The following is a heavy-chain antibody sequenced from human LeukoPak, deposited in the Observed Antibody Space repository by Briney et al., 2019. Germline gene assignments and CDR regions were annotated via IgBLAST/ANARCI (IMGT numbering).Heavy chain of an antibody. J-gene: IGHJ4*02. CDR2: ISGSGDTT. D-gene: IGHD6-19*01. CDR3: AKKINSGWYSPYDS. V-gene: IGHV3-23*01. CDR1: GFIFSTYA. Sequence: GGSLRLSCAASGFIFSTYAMTWVRQAPGKGLEWVSAISGSGDTTYYPDSVKGRFTISRDNSKNTLFLEMNSLRAEDTAIYYCAKKINSGWYSPYDSWGQGTLVTVSS.